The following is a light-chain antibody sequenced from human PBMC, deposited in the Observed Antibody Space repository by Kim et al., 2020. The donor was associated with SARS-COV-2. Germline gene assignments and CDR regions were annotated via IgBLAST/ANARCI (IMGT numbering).Light chain of an antibody. CDR1: SSNIGAGYD. CDR2: GNS. Sequence: VTISCTGSSSNIGAGYDVHWYQQLPGTAPKLLIYGNSNRPSGVPDRFSGSKSGTSASLAITGLQAEDEADYYCQSYDSSLSGSNVVFGGGTQMTVL. J-gene: IGLJ2*01. V-gene: IGLV1-40*01. CDR3: QSYDSSLSGSNVV.